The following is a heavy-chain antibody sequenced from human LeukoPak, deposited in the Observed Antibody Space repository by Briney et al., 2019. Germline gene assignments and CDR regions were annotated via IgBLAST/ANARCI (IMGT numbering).Heavy chain of an antibody. J-gene: IGHJ4*02. CDR3: ATDCPSSSTSCPFDY. D-gene: IGHD2-2*01. CDR2: FDPEDGET. V-gene: IGHV1-24*01. CDR1: GYTLTELS. Sequence: ASVKVSCKVSGYTLTELSMHWVRQAPGKGLEWMGGFDPEDGETIYAQKFQGRVTMTEDTSTDTAYMELSSLRSEDTAVYYCATDCPSSSTSCPFDYWGQGTLVTVSS.